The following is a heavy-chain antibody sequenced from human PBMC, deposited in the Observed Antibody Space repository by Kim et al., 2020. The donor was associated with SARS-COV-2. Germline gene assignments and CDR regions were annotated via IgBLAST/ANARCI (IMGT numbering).Heavy chain of an antibody. CDR3: ARDGGDDWFDS. CDR2: I. Sequence: IHYADSVKGRFTIARDNAKDSLFLQMNSLGDEDTAVYYCARDGGDDWFDSWGQGTLITVSS. V-gene: IGHV3-48*02. D-gene: IGHD3-16*01. J-gene: IGHJ5*01.